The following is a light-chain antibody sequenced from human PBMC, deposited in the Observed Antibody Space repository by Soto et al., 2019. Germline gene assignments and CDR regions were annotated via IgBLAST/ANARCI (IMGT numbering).Light chain of an antibody. CDR3: QSGIT. V-gene: IGKV1-33*01. CDR1: QDISKY. J-gene: IGKJ4*01. Sequence: DIQMTQSPCSLSASVGDRVTITCQASQDISKYLNWYQQKPGKAPKLLIYDASTLETGVPSRFSGSGSGTDFTFAISSLQTEDIATDYCQSGITCGGGTKVVIK. CDR2: DAS.